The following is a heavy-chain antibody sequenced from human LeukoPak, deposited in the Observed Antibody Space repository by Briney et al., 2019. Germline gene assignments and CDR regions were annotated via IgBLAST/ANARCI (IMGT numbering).Heavy chain of an antibody. Sequence: RSETLSLTCTLSGYSISSGYYWGWIRQPPGKGLEWIGNIDPTGSTYYNPSLKSRVTISVDTSKNQFSLKVSSVSAGDTAVYYCARAYSCSWYWNWFDPGGGGTVVSVSS. CDR3: ARAYSCSWYWNWFDP. V-gene: IGHV4-38-2*02. CDR1: GYSISSGYY. J-gene: IGHJ5*02. D-gene: IGHD6-13*01. CDR2: IDPTGST.